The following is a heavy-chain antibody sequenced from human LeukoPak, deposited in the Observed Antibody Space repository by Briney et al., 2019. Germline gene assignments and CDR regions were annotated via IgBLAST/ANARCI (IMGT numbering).Heavy chain of an antibody. CDR2: IYTGGNT. CDR3: ARGDDSGYYDYFDY. D-gene: IGHD3-22*01. J-gene: IGHJ4*02. CDR1: GFTVSSKF. V-gene: IGHV3-53*01. Sequence: GGSLRLSCIASGFTVSSKFMSWVRQAPGKGLEWVSTIYTGGNTYYAASVKGRFTISRDFSKNTVFLHMNSLRAEDTAMYYCARGDDSGYYDYFDYWGQGALVTVSS.